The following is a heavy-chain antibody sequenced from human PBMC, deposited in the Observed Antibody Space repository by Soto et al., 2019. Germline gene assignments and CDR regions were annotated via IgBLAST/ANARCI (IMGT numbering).Heavy chain of an antibody. CDR2: ISNSVGAT. V-gene: IGHV3-23*01. Sequence: EVQLLESGGGLVQPGGSLRLSCAASGFTFTTYAMNWVRQAPGKGLEWVSLISNSVGATYYADSVKGRFTISRDTSKNTLSLQMNSLRAEDTAMYYCARPSYGAFDIWGQGTMVTVS. J-gene: IGHJ3*02. CDR1: GFTFTTYA. CDR3: ARPSYGAFDI. D-gene: IGHD3-16*02.